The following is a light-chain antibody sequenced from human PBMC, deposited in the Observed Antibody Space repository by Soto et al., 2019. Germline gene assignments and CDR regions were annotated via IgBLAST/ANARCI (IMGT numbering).Light chain of an antibody. CDR3: QQYGSSGVIT. J-gene: IGKJ5*01. CDR2: AAS. V-gene: IGKV3-20*01. CDR1: QTVINNQ. Sequence: DIVLTQSPGTLSFSPGERATLSCRASQTVINNQLAWYQQTPGQAPRLLIYAASSRATGIPDRFSGSGSGTDFTLTITRLEPEDSAVYCCQQYGSSGVITFGHGTRLETK.